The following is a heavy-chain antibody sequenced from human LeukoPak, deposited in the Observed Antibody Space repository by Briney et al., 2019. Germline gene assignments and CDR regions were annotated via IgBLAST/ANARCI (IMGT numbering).Heavy chain of an antibody. CDR2: ISGDGRNI. V-gene: IGHV3-74*01. CDR3: AKDEDSSSFDHYYYYMDV. D-gene: IGHD6-6*01. J-gene: IGHJ6*03. CDR1: GFTFSSYW. Sequence: GGSLRLSCVASGFTFSSYWMHWVRQDPRKGLVWVSRISGDGRNINYADSVKGRFTISRDNSKNTLYLQMNSLRAEDTAVYYCAKDEDSSSFDHYYYYMDVWGKGTTVTVSS.